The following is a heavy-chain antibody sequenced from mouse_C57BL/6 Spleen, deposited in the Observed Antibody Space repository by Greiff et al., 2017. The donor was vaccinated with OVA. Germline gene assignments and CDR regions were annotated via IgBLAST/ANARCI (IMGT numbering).Heavy chain of an antibody. CDR2: IHPNSGST. CDR1: GYTFTSYW. Sequence: QVQLQQPGAELVKPGASVKLSCKASGYTFTSYWMHWVKQRPGQGLEWIGMIHPNSGSTNYNEKLKSKATLTVAKSSSTAYMQLSSLTSEDSAVYYCARLEGRGFAYWGQGTLVTVSA. D-gene: IGHD3-3*01. CDR3: ARLEGRGFAY. V-gene: IGHV1-64*01. J-gene: IGHJ3*01.